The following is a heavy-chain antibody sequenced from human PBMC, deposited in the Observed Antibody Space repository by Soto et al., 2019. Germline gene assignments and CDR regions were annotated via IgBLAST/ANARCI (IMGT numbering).Heavy chain of an antibody. V-gene: IGHV3-23*01. Sequence: EVQLLESGGGLVQPGGSLRLSCVASGFTFSYYTMSWVRQAPGKGLEWVSGISNSGDTIYYADSVKGRFTISRDNFKNTLYLQMNSLSADDTVVYYCADRVPAPTHKYYYDMDVWGHGTTVHVSS. J-gene: IGHJ6*02. CDR1: GFTFSYYT. D-gene: IGHD2-2*01. CDR2: ISNSGDTI. CDR3: ADRVPAPTHKYYYDMDV.